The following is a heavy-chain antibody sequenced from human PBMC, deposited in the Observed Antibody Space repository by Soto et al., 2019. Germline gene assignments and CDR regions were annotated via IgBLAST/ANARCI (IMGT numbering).Heavy chain of an antibody. J-gene: IGHJ6*02. CDR2: ISGSGGST. Sequence: GGSLRLSCAASGFTFSSYAMSWVRQAPWKGLEWVSAISGSGGSTYYADSVKGRFTISRDNSKNTLYLQMNSLRAEDTAVYYCAKYGSGRYYYYYYGMDVWGQGTTVTVSS. V-gene: IGHV3-23*01. D-gene: IGHD3-10*01. CDR1: GFTFSSYA. CDR3: AKYGSGRYYYYYYGMDV.